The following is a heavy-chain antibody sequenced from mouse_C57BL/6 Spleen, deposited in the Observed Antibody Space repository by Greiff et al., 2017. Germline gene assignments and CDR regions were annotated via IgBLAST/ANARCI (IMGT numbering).Heavy chain of an antibody. CDR3: AREDDGYYWYFDV. CDR1: GFSLTSYA. Sequence: VKLMESGPGLVAPSQSLSITCTVSGFSLTSYAISWVRQPPGKGLEWLGVIWTGGGTNYNSALKSRLSISKDNSKSQVFLKRNSLQTDDTSRYSCAREDDGYYWYFDVWATGTTVTVSS. J-gene: IGHJ1*03. V-gene: IGHV2-9-1*01. D-gene: IGHD2-3*01. CDR2: IWTGGGT.